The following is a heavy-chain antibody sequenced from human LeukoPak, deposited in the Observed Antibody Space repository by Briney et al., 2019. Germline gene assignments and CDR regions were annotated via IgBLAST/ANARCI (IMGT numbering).Heavy chain of an antibody. Sequence: GGSLRLSCAPSGFTFSRHGMHWVRQAPGKGLEWVAIISNDGSRKYYAHSVEGRFTISRDNSKNTLYLQMNSLRAEDTAVYYCAKVGGWLQYYFDYWGQGTLVTVSS. CDR2: ISNDGSRK. V-gene: IGHV3-30*18. CDR3: AKVGGWLQYYFDY. D-gene: IGHD5-24*01. J-gene: IGHJ4*02. CDR1: GFTFSRHG.